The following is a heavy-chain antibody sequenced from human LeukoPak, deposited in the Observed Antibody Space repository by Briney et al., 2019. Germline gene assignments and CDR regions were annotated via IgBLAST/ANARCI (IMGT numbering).Heavy chain of an antibody. D-gene: IGHD1-26*01. J-gene: IGHJ4*02. V-gene: IGHV4-34*01. CDR1: GGSFSGYY. CDR3: ARRKIVGATIDY. CDR2: INHSGST. Sequence: PSETLSLTCAVYGGSFSGYYWSWIRQPPGKGLEWIGEINHSGSTNYNPSLKSRVTISVDTSKNQFSLKLSSVTAADTAVYYCARRKIVGATIDYWGQGTLVTVSS.